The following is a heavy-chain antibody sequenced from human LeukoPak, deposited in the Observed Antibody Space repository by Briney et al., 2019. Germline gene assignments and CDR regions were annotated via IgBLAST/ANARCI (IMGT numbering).Heavy chain of an antibody. CDR1: GGTFSSYA. CDR2: IIPIFGTA. D-gene: IGHD3-16*02. Sequence: SVKVSCKASGGTFSSYAISWVRQAPGQGLEWMGGIIPIFGTANYAQKFQGRVTITADESTSTAYMELSSLRSDDTAVYYCARDFGGVIVMFQIDYWGQGTLVTVSS. J-gene: IGHJ4*02. CDR3: ARDFGGVIVMFQIDY. V-gene: IGHV1-69*13.